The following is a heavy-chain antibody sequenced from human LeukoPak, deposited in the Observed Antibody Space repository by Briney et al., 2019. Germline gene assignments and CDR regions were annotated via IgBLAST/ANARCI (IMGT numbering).Heavy chain of an antibody. J-gene: IGHJ4*02. CDR3: DKGSSNIFDY. Sequence: GASVKVSCKASGGTFSSYAISLVRQAPGQGLEWMGGIIPIFGTANDAQKSQGRVTITADESSSTAYMELSRLRSEDTAVYYCDKGSSNIFDYRGQGNLVTVSS. CDR2: IIPIFGTA. D-gene: IGHD6-13*01. CDR1: GGTFSSYA. V-gene: IGHV1-69*01.